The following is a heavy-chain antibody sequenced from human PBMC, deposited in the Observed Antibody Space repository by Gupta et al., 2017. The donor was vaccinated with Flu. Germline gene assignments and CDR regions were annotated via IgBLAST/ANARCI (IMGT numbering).Heavy chain of an antibody. D-gene: IGHD3-3*01. J-gene: IGHJ5*02. CDR3: GKYLTDFWSGYH. CDR2: ISSNGGST. V-gene: IGHV3-64D*06. CDR1: GLTLSSYA. Sequence: EVQLVEAGGGVVQPGGSVRLPCSASGLTLSSYARDWVRQAPGKGLEYVSAISSNGGSTYYADSVKGRFTISRDNSKNTLYLQMSSLRAEDTAVYYCGKYLTDFWSGYHWGQGTLVTVSS.